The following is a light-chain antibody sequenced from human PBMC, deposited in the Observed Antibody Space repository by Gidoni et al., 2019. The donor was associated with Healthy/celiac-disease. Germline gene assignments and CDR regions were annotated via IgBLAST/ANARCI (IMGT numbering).Light chain of an antibody. Sequence: QSVLTQPPSASGTPGQRVTISCSGSSSTIGSNTVNWYQQLPGTAPKLLIYSNNQRPSGVPDRFSGSKSGTSASLAISGLQSEDEADYYCAAWDDSLNGRVFGGGTKLTV. J-gene: IGLJ2*01. CDR3: AAWDDSLNGRV. CDR2: SNN. CDR1: SSTIGSNT. V-gene: IGLV1-44*01.